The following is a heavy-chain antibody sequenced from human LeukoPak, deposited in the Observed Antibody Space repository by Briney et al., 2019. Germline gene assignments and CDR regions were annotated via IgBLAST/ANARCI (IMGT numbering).Heavy chain of an antibody. CDR1: GGSISSSSYY. D-gene: IGHD3-3*01. J-gene: IGHJ4*02. V-gene: IGHV4-39*07. CDR2: IYYSGST. Sequence: SETLSLTCTVSGGSISSSSYYWGWIRQPPGKGLEWIGSIYYSGSTYYNPSLKSRVTISVDTSKNQFSLNLSSVTAADTAVYYCARGPGTIFGVVTDFDYWGQGTLVTVSS. CDR3: ARGPGTIFGVVTDFDY.